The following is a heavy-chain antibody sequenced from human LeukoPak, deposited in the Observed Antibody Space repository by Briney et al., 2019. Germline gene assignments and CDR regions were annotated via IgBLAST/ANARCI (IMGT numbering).Heavy chain of an antibody. V-gene: IGHV4-30-2*01. D-gene: IGHD3-22*01. CDR1: GGSISSGGYS. CDR2: IYHSGST. J-gene: IGHJ4*02. Sequence: SETLSLTCAVSGGSISSGGYSWSWIRQPPGKGLEWIGYIYHSGSTYYNPSLKSRVTISVDRSKNQFSLKLSSVTAADTAVYYCARGADYHDRSPHYWGQGTLVTVSS. CDR3: ARGADYHDRSPHY.